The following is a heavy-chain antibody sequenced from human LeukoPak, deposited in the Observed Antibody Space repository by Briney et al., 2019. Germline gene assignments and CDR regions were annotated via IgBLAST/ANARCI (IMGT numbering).Heavy chain of an antibody. CDR1: GASISSYY. V-gene: IGHV4-4*07. D-gene: IGHD2-21*02. Sequence: SETLSLTCTVSGASISSYYWTWIRQPPWKRPEWIGRIHTSGSTNYNPSLKSRVNMSVDTSKNQFSLKLNSVTAADTAVYYCARVTDPRYNWFDPWGQGTLVTVSS. CDR3: ARVTDPRYNWFDP. CDR2: IHTSGST. J-gene: IGHJ5*02.